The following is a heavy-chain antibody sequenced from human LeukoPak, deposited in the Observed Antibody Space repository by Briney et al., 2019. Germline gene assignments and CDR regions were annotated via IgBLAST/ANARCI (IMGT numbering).Heavy chain of an antibody. CDR3: AKGRLTSSTFDY. D-gene: IGHD2-2*01. Sequence: AGSLRLSCAVSGFAFSSDAMSWVRQAPGKGLDLVSLIRGDSSLTEYADSVKGRFTISRDNSKNTLYMQMNSLRAEDTAVYYCAKGRLTSSTFDYWGQGTLVTVSS. CDR1: GFAFSSDA. V-gene: IGHV3-23*01. J-gene: IGHJ4*02. CDR2: IRGDSSLT.